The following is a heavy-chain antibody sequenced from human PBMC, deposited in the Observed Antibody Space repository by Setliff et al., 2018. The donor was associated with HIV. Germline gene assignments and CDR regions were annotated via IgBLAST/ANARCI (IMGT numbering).Heavy chain of an antibody. CDR1: GYTFTSYA. D-gene: IGHD2-8*01. Sequence: ASVKVSCKASGYTFTSYAMHWVRQAPGQRLEWMGWINAGNGNTNYAQKFQDRVTMTTDTSTSTAYMELRSLRSDDTAVYYCARDLMAGSDFWGQGTPVTVSS. CDR2: INAGNGNT. V-gene: IGHV1-3*01. J-gene: IGHJ4*02. CDR3: ARDLMAGSDF.